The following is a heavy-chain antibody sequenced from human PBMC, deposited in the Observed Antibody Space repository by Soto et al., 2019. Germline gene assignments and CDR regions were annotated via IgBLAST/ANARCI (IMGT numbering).Heavy chain of an antibody. CDR1: GFTFSSYA. J-gene: IGHJ4*02. CDR2: ISGSGGST. Sequence: GGSLRLSCAASGFTFSSYAMSWVRQAPGKGLEWVSAISGSGGSTYYADSVKGRFTISRDNSKNTLYLQMNSLRAEDTAVYYCAKVRYGGSPKRKYFDYWGQGTLVTVSS. CDR3: AKVRYGGSPKRKYFDY. D-gene: IGHD5-12*01. V-gene: IGHV3-23*01.